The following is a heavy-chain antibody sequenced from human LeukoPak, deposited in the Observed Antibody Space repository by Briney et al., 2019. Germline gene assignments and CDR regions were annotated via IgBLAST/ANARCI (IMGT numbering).Heavy chain of an antibody. V-gene: IGHV1-69*13. J-gene: IGHJ6*04. Sequence: ASVKVSCKASGGTFSSYAISWVRQAPGQGLEWMGGIIPIFGTAHYAQKFQGRVRITADGSTSTAYMELSRLRSEDTAVYYCASHTGDSFRRYYYYGMDVWGKGTTVTVSS. CDR1: GGTFSSYA. CDR2: IIPIFGTA. D-gene: IGHD7-27*01. CDR3: ASHTGDSFRRYYYYGMDV.